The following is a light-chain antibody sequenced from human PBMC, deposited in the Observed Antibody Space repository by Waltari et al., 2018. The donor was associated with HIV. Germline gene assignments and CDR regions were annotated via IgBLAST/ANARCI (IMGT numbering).Light chain of an antibody. J-gene: IGKJ3*01. V-gene: IGKV1-39*01. CDR3: QQSYTHPRS. CDR2: AAS. Sequence: DIQMTQSPSSLSASEGDRVSLSCRAHQSVNGYLNWYQEKPGKAPKLLIYAASSLHSGVPPRFRGSGSGTDFTLTITSLQLEDCAVYYCQQSYTHPRSFGPGTKVEI. CDR1: QSVNGY.